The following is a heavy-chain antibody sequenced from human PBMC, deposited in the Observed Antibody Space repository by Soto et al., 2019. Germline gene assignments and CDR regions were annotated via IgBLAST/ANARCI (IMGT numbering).Heavy chain of an antibody. CDR1: GDTFSFYT. CDR3: ATSYGSGYRAFDY. CDR2: VNPILSMS. J-gene: IGHJ4*02. D-gene: IGHD3-10*01. Sequence: QVQLVQSGAELKKPGSSVKVSCKASGDTFSFYTINWVRQAPGLGLEWMGRVNPILSMSNYAQKFQGRVTMTADQSTSTAYMELRSLRSEATAFYYCATSYGSGYRAFDYWGQGALVTVSS. V-gene: IGHV1-69*02.